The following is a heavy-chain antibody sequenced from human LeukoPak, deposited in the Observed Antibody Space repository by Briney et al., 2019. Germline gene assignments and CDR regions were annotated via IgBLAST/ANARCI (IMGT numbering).Heavy chain of an antibody. CDR1: GYSISSGYY. V-gene: IGHV4-38-2*02. D-gene: IGHD1-26*01. J-gene: IGHJ4*02. CDR2: IYHSGST. CDR3: ARDSGSYYYYFDY. Sequence: KPSETLSLTCTVSGYSISSGYYWGWIRQPPGKGLEWIGSIYHSGSTYYNPSLKSRVTISVDTSKNQFSLKLSSVTAADTAVYYCARDSGSYYYYFDYWGQGTLVTVSS.